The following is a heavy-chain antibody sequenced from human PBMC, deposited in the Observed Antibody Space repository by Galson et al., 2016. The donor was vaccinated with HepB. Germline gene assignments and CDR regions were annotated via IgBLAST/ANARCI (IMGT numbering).Heavy chain of an antibody. CDR3: ARGKAARVEGAN. J-gene: IGHJ4*02. CDR2: IHSGTVT. D-gene: IGHD6-25*01. V-gene: IGHV3-53*01. CDR1: GFPDIDNY. Sequence: SLRLSCAVSGFPDIDNYMSWVRQAPGKGLEWVSVIHSGTVTYYADSVKGRSTISRDSSTNTLYLQMNSLRVEDTAMYYCARGKAARVEGANWGQGTLVTVSS.